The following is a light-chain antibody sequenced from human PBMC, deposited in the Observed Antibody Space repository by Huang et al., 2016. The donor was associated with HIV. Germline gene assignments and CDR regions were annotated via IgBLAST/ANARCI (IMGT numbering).Light chain of an antibody. CDR3: QHSDGLSPLT. J-gene: IGKJ4*01. CDR1: QNVGTS. CDR2: DAS. Sequence: IRMTQSPSSLSASTGVRVTITCRASQNVGTSLAWYQQRPGRAPVLLIYDASTLQRGVPSRFSGSGSRTVFTLTIGCLQVEDAATYYCQHSDGLSPLTFGGGT. V-gene: IGKV1-8*01.